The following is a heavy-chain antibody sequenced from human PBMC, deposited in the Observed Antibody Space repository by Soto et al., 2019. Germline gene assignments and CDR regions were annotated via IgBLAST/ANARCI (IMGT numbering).Heavy chain of an antibody. CDR3: GRVQISSVPYKSPDY. J-gene: IGHJ4*02. CDR1: GFTFSNYY. Sequence: EVQLVESGGGLVQPGGSLRLSCAASGFTFSNYYMDWVRQAPGKGLEWVGRIRNRANSYTTEYAASVRGRFTVSRDDSENSLYLQMGRLKAEDTAVYYCGRVQISSVPYKSPDYWGQGTVVTVSS. D-gene: IGHD6-19*01. V-gene: IGHV3-72*01. CDR2: IRNRANSYTT.